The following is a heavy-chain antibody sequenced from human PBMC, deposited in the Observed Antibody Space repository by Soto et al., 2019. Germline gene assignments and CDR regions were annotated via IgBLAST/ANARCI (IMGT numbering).Heavy chain of an antibody. D-gene: IGHD2-15*01. J-gene: IGHJ4*02. Sequence: EVQLVESGGGLVQPGGSLRLSCAASGFTLSNNWMHWVRQAPGEGLVWVSRINIDGSRTTYADSVRGRFTISRDHANNTLYLHMDRLRVEDTALYYCASDFAGRDDYWGKGTLVTVSS. V-gene: IGHV3-74*03. CDR3: ASDFAGRDDY. CDR2: INIDGSRT. CDR1: GFTLSNNW.